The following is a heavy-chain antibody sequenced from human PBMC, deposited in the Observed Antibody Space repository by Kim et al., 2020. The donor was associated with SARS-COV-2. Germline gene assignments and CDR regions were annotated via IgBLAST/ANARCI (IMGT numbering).Heavy chain of an antibody. CDR3: ARDFRGGSYFDS. J-gene: IGHJ4*02. Sequence: NYNPSLTGRVTISADTSKNQFSLKLSSVTAADTAVYYCARDFRGGSYFDSWGQGTLVTVSS. V-gene: IGHV4-59*01. D-gene: IGHD1-26*01.